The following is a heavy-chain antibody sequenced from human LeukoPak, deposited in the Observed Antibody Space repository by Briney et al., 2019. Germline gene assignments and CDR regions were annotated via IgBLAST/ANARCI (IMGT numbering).Heavy chain of an antibody. J-gene: IGHJ4*02. D-gene: IGHD5-24*01. Sequence: GGSLRLSCAASGFTFSSYAMSWVRQAPGKGLEWVSAISGSGGSTYYADSVKGRFTISRDNSKNTLYLQMNSLRAEDTAVYYCARALDGYNAYFDYWGQGTLVTVSS. CDR3: ARALDGYNAYFDY. CDR2: ISGSGGST. V-gene: IGHV3-23*01. CDR1: GFTFSSYA.